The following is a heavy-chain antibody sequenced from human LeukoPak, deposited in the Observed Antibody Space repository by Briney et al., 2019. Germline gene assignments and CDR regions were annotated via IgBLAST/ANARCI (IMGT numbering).Heavy chain of an antibody. V-gene: IGHV3-30-3*01. CDR1: GFTFSSYA. J-gene: IGHJ3*02. D-gene: IGHD6-6*01. CDR3: AREGISSDAFDI. CDR2: ISYGGSNK. Sequence: GGSLTLSCAASGFTFSSYAMHWVRQAPGKGLEWVAVISYGGSNKYYADSVKGRFTISRDNSKNTLYLQMNSLRAEDTAVYYCAREGISSDAFDIWGQGTMVTVSS.